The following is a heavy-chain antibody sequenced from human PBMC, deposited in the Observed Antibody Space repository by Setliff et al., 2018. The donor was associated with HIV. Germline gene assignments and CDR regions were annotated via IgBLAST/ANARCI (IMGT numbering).Heavy chain of an antibody. CDR3: ARGSRQLTIFGVVFKTNYYFMDV. J-gene: IGHJ6*03. V-gene: IGHV4-34*01. CDR1: GGSFGGYY. CDR2: INHDRTT. D-gene: IGHD3-3*01. Sequence: PSETLSLTCAVYGGSFGGYYWSWIRQPPGKGLEWIGEINHDRTTNYNPSLKSRVTISVDTSKNQFSLTLNSVTAADTAVYYCARGSRQLTIFGVVFKTNYYFMDVWGKGTAVTVSS.